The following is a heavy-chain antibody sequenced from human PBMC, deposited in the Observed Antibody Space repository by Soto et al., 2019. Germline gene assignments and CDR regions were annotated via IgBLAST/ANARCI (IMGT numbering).Heavy chain of an antibody. D-gene: IGHD2-15*01. Sequence: GGSLRLSCAASGFTFDDYAMHWVRQAPGKGLEWVSGISWNSGSIGYADSVKGRFTISRDNAKNSLYLQMNSLRAEDTALYYCAKVLVAVTTASIFDYWGQGTLVTVSS. J-gene: IGHJ4*02. CDR1: GFTFDDYA. V-gene: IGHV3-9*01. CDR2: ISWNSGSI. CDR3: AKVLVAVTTASIFDY.